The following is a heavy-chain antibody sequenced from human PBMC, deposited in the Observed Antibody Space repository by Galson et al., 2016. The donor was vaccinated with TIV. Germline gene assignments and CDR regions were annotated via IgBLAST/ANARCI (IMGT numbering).Heavy chain of an antibody. Sequence: SVKVSCKASGYSFTGYYMHWVRQAPGQGLEWLGRINPSHDVTDYAQNFQGRVTLTRDTSITTVYMELSSLRSDDTAVYYCAKAGAFLSYFDWLFDAFDIWGEGTKVAFSS. CDR1: GYSFTGYY. CDR3: AKAGAFLSYFDWLFDAFDI. J-gene: IGHJ3*02. D-gene: IGHD3-9*01. CDR2: INPSHDVT. V-gene: IGHV1-2*06.